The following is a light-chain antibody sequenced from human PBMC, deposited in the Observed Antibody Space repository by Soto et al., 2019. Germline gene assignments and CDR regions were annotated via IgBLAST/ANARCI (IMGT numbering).Light chain of an antibody. CDR2: DAS. CDR1: QSVSSY. V-gene: IGKV3-11*01. CDR3: QQRSSWPLT. Sequence: EIVLTQSPATLSLSPGERATLSCRASQSVSSYLAWYQQKPGQAPTLLIYDASNRATGIPPRFSGSGSGTDETLTISSLEPAEFAVYYCQQRSSWPLTFGPGTKVDI. J-gene: IGKJ3*01.